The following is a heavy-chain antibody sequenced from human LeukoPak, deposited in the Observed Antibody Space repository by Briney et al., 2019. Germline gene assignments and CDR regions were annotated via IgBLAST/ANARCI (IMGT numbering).Heavy chain of an antibody. J-gene: IGHJ4*02. CDR2: ISSSGSDF. V-gene: IGHV3-11*04. D-gene: IGHD3/OR15-3a*01. Sequence: GGSLRLSCAVSGWSFNDVAMNWIRQAPGKGLEWVSLISSSGSDFFYADSVKGRFTIFRDNAKNSLFLQMNSLRVDDTAVYYCAREGPVVFGLDYWGQGTVVTVSS. CDR3: AREGPVVFGLDY. CDR1: GWSFNDVA.